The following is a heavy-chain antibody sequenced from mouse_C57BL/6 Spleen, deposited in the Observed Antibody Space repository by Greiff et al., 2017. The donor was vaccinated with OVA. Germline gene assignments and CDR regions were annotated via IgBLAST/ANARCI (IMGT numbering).Heavy chain of an antibody. D-gene: IGHD2-4*01. CDR3: ANDYGAY. Sequence: VQLQQSGPELVTPGASVKISCKASGYTFTDYYMNWVKQSHGKSLEWIGDINPNNGGTSYNQKFKGKATLTVDKSSSTAYMELRSLTSEDSAVYYCANDYGAYWGQGTLVTVSA. V-gene: IGHV1-26*01. J-gene: IGHJ3*01. CDR1: GYTFTDYY. CDR2: INPNNGGT.